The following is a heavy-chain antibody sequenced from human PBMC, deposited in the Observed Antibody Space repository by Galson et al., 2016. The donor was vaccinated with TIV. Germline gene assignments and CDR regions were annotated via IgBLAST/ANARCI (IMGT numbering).Heavy chain of an antibody. CDR1: GYTFTSYG. CDR3: AREYYYYAMDV. CDR2: ISAYNGNI. V-gene: IGHV1-18*01. Sequence: SVKVSCKASGYTFTSYGINWVRQVPGQGLEWVGWISAYNGNINYAQMLQGRVTMTTDTSTSTAYMELRSLRSDDTAVYYCAREYYYYAMDVWGQGTRVTVSS. J-gene: IGHJ6*02.